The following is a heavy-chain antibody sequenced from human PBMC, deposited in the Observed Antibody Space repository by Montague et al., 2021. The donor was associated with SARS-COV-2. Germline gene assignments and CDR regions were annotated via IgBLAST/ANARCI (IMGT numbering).Heavy chain of an antibody. CDR3: AREPKPVGYSYGYTFFDE. D-gene: IGHD5-18*01. CDR1: GFTFSSYA. Sequence: SLRLSCAASGFTFSSYALHWVRQAPGKGPEWVAVTSYNGRNKQYGDPVKGRSTVSRDNSKNTLYLQLDSLKTDDTAVYYCAREPKPVGYSYGYTFFDEWGQGTLVTVSS. J-gene: IGHJ4*02. V-gene: IGHV3-30*03. CDR2: TSYNGRNK.